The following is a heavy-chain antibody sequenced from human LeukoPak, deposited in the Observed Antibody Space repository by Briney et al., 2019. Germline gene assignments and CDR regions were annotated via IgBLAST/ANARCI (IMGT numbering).Heavy chain of an antibody. CDR3: ARGNYYGMDV. J-gene: IGHJ6*02. CDR2: INSDGSST. V-gene: IGHV3-74*01. Sequence: PGGSLRLSCAASGFTFSSYSMNWVRQAPGKGLVWVSRINSDGSSTSYADSVKGRFTISRDNATLYLQMNSLRAEDTAVYYCARGNYYGMDVWGQGTTVTVSS. CDR1: GFTFSSYS.